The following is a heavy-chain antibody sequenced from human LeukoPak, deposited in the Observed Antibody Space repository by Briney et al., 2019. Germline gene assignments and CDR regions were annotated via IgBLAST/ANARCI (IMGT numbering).Heavy chain of an antibody. J-gene: IGHJ6*02. CDR2: ISYSGST. CDR1: GSTFSSYA. V-gene: IGHV4-59*01. CDR3: ARERRYYDSSGYYYAMDV. Sequence: GSLRLSCAASGSTFSSYAMSWIRQPPGKGLEWIGFISYSGSTNYNPSLKSRVTISVDTSKDQFSLKLSSVTAADTAVYYCARERRYYDSSGYYYAMDVWGQGTTVTVSS. D-gene: IGHD3-22*01.